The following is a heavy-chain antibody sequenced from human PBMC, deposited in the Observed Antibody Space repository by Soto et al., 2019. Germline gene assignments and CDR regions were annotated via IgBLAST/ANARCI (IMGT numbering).Heavy chain of an antibody. CDR1: RGFISSGSW. D-gene: IGHD2-15*01. Sequence: SETLSLTCAVSRGFISSGSWWSWVRQPPGKGLEWNGEIYRSGNTNYNPSHKSRVSISVDMSKNQFSLHLASVTAADTSFYYCARSIVTPSARFDLWGQGLLVTVSS. J-gene: IGHJ5*02. CDR3: ARSIVTPSARFDL. V-gene: IGHV4-4*02. CDR2: IYRSGNT.